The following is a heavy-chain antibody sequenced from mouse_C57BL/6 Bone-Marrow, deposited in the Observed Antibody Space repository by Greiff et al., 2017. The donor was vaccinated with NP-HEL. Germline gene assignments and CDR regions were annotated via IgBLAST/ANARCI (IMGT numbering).Heavy chain of an antibody. D-gene: IGHD1-1*01. CDR2: ISYDGSN. CDR3: ARTYYYGSSYRYFDV. Sequence: EVQLQESGPGLVKPSQSLSLTCSVTGYSITSGYYWNWIRQLPGNKLEWMGYISYDGSNNYNPSLKNRISITRDPSKNQFFLKFNSVTTEDTATYYGARTYYYGSSYRYFDVWGTGTTVTVSS. V-gene: IGHV3-6*01. CDR1: GYSITSGYY. J-gene: IGHJ1*03.